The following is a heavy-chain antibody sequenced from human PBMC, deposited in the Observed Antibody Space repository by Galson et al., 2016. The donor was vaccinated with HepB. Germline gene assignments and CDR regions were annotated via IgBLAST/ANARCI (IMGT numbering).Heavy chain of an antibody. CDR1: GFTFSRFW. D-gene: IGHD5-24*01. CDR3: VRVRGATDGYNPYDS. V-gene: IGHV3-7*03. Sequence: SLRLSCAASGFTFSRFWMNWVRQAPGKGLEWVASIKEDGSKTSYVDSVKGRFTISRDNVENSLYLQMNSLETDDTAVYYCVRVRGATDGYNPYDSWGQGTLVTVSS. CDR2: IKEDGSKT. J-gene: IGHJ4*02.